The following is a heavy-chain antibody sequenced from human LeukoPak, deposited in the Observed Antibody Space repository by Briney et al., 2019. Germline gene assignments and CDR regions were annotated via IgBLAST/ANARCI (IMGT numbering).Heavy chain of an antibody. V-gene: IGHV4-34*01. CDR2: INRSGST. CDR3: TRANYDFGSGYLRGWFGP. J-gene: IGHJ5*02. Sequence: KPSENLSLTCTVYGGSFSDDFWSWIRQPPGKGLEWIGEINRSGSTNYNPSLKNRVTMSVNTSKNQFSLKLSSVTAADTAVYYCTRANYDFGSGYLRGWFGPWGQGTLVTVSS. CDR1: GGSFSDDF. D-gene: IGHD3-3*01.